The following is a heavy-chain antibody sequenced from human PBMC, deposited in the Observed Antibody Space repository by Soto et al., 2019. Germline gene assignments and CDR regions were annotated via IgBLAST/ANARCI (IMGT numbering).Heavy chain of an antibody. J-gene: IGHJ4*02. CDR3: ASDPHLWDNSGFYFDH. CDR2: INNDGSSA. D-gene: IGHD6-19*01. V-gene: IGHV3-74*01. Sequence: PGGSLRLSCAASEFTFSHYWMHCVRQAPGKGLVWVSRINNDGSSADYADSVKGRFTISRDNAKNTLYLQMNSLRAEDTAVYFCASDPHLWDNSGFYFDHWGQGTQVTVSS. CDR1: EFTFSHYW.